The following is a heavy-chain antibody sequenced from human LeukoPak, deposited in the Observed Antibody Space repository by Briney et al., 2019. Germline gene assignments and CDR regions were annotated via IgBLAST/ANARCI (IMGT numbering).Heavy chain of an antibody. CDR3: ARTRIAAAGRDSIVLDP. J-gene: IGHJ5*02. D-gene: IGHD6-13*01. CDR2: IYHSGST. CDR1: GGSICSTGYF. Sequence: PSETLSLTCTVSGGSICSTGYFWTWIRQPPGKGLEWIGYIYHSGSTNYNPSLKNRVTISSDRSKNQFSLKLSSVTAADTAVYYCARTRIAAAGRDSIVLDPWGQGTLVTVSS. V-gene: IGHV4-30-2*01.